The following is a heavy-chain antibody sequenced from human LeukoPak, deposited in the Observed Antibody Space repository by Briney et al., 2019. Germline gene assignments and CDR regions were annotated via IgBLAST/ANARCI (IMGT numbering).Heavy chain of an antibody. CDR2: IYHSGST. CDR3: ARDRRYNWNSDAFDI. J-gene: IGHJ3*02. CDR1: GGSISSGGYY. V-gene: IGHV4-30-2*01. Sequence: SQTLSLTCTVSGGSISSGGYYWSWIRQPPGKGLEWIGYIYHSGSTYYNPSLKSRVTISVDRSKNQFSLKLSSVTAEDTAVYYCARDRRYNWNSDAFDIWGQGTMVTVSS. D-gene: IGHD1-7*01.